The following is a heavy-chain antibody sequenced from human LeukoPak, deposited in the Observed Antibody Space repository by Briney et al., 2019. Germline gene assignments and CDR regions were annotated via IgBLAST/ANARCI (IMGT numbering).Heavy chain of an antibody. CDR3: ARSPGPAPSFDY. J-gene: IGHJ4*02. Sequence: ETLSLTCTVSGGSVSSGSYYWSWVRQAPGKGLEWVSGIYSGGSTHYADSVKGRFTISRDNSKNTLYLQMNSLIDEDAAVYYCARSPGPAPSFDYWGQGTLVTVPS. CDR1: GGSVSSGSYY. D-gene: IGHD2-2*01. V-gene: IGHV3-53*01. CDR2: IYSGGST.